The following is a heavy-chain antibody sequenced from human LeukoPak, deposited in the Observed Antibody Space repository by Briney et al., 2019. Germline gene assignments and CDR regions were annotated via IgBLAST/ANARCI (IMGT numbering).Heavy chain of an antibody. V-gene: IGHV4-4*07. CDR2: IYTSGST. Sequence: SETLSLTCTVSGGSISSYYWTWIRQPAGRGLEWIGRIYTSGSTNYSPSLKSRVTMSLDTSKNQFSLKLSSVTAADTAVYYCAREGEDPGYSFDYWGQGTLVTVSS. CDR1: GGSISSYY. J-gene: IGHJ4*02. CDR3: AREGEDPGYSFDY.